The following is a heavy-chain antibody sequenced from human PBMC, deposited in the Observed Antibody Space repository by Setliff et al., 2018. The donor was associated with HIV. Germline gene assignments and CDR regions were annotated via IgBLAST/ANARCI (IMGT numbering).Heavy chain of an antibody. CDR2: ISGSGGAT. CDR1: GLTGLTFSNYA. CDR3: ARDRSGFLYYFDY. V-gene: IGHV3-23*01. J-gene: IGHJ4*02. Sequence: PGGSLRLSCAASGLTGLTFSNYAMNWVRQAPGKGLEWVSCISGSGGATYYADSVKGRFTISRDNRNDTLYLQMNSLRAEDTAVYYCARDRSGFLYYFDYWGQGTLVTVSS. D-gene: IGHD5-12*01.